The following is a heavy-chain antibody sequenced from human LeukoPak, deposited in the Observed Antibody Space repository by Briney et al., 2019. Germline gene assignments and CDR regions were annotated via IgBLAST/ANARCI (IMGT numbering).Heavy chain of an antibody. CDR3: AKDLRPSYQLVSGGWFDP. V-gene: IGHV3-23*01. D-gene: IGHD2-2*01. Sequence: GGSLRLSCAASGFTFSSYAMGWVRQAPGKGLEWVSAISGSGGSTYYVDSVKGRFTISRDNSKNTLYLQMNSLRAEDTAVYYCAKDLRPSYQLVSGGWFDPWGQGTLVTVSS. CDR1: GFTFSSYA. J-gene: IGHJ5*02. CDR2: ISGSGGST.